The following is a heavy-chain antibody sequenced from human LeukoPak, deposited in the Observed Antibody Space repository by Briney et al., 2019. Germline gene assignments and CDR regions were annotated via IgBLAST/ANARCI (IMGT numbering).Heavy chain of an antibody. CDR1: GASISSSY. V-gene: IGHV4-59*01. J-gene: IGHJ4*02. D-gene: IGHD3-22*01. CDR3: ARGYFDSSGYSNPFDL. Sequence: SETLSLTCTVSGASISSSYWSWIRQSPGKGLEWIGYIYYSGSTNHNPSLNSRVTMSVDTSKNQFSLRLSSVTAADTAVYYCARGYFDSSGYSNPFDLWGQGALVTVSS. CDR2: IYYSGST.